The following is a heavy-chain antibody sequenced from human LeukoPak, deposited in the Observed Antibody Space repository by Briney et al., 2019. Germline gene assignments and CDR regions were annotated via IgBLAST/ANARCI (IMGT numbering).Heavy chain of an antibody. D-gene: IGHD2-2*01. Sequence: GASVKVSCKASGGTFSSHAIAWARQAPGQGPEWMGGIIPISGTANYAQKFQGRVTITTDQSTSTAYMELSSLTSDDTAVYYCARGLQYQLLKALGYYYMDVWGEGTTVTVSS. CDR2: IIPISGTA. J-gene: IGHJ6*03. CDR3: ARGLQYQLLKALGYYYMDV. V-gene: IGHV1-69*05. CDR1: GGTFSSHA.